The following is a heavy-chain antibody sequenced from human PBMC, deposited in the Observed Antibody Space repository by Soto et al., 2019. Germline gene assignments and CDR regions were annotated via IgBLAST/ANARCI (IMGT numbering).Heavy chain of an antibody. D-gene: IGHD3-10*01. CDR3: AKLGSSAWSPHYYFDY. CDR1: GFTFNNYA. Sequence: EVQLLESGGGLVQPGGSLRLSCAASGFTFNNYAMGWVRQAPGKGLEWVSAITGSGSDTYYLDSVKGRFTISRDNSKNTLFLQVNSLRAEDTGIYYCAKLGSSAWSPHYYFDYWGQGTLVTVSS. J-gene: IGHJ4*02. CDR2: ITGSGSDT. V-gene: IGHV3-23*01.